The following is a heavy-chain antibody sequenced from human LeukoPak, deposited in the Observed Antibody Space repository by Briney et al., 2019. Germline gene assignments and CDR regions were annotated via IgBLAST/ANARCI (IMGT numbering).Heavy chain of an antibody. D-gene: IGHD2-2*01. V-gene: IGHV4-34*01. CDR2: INHSGST. CDR1: GGSFSGYY. J-gene: IGHJ6*03. Sequence: PSETLSLTCAVYGGSFSGYYWSWIRQPPGKGLEWIGEINHSGSTYYNPSLKSRVTISVDTSKNQFSLKLSSVTAADTAVYYCARVDVVVPAAGGYYYYYMDVWGKGTTVTVSS. CDR3: ARVDVVVPAAGGYYYYYMDV.